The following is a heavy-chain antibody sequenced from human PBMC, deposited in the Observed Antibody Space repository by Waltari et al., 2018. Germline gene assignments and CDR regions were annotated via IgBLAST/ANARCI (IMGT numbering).Heavy chain of an antibody. CDR2: IWYDGIGK. CDR3: ATTSGTNWHLNY. CDR1: GLTFRNYG. Sequence: QVQVVESGGGVVQPGGSLRLSCGVSGLTFRNYGMHWVRQAPGKGLEWVAIIWYDGIGKHYADSVKGRFSISRDNSKNSLYLQMNSLRAEDAAVYYCATTSGTNWHLNYWGQGTLVTVSS. V-gene: IGHV3-33*03. J-gene: IGHJ4*02. D-gene: IGHD1-1*01.